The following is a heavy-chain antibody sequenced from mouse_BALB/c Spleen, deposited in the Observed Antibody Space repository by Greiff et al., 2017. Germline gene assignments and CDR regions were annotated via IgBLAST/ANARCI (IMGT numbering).Heavy chain of an antibody. J-gene: IGHJ4*01. CDR1: GFTFSSYT. D-gene: IGHD6-5*01. V-gene: IGHV5-12-2*01. Sequence: EVKLMESGGGLVQPGGSLKLSCAASGFTFSSYTMSWVRQTPEKRLEWVAYISNGGGSTYYPDTVKGRFTISRDNAKNTLYLQMSSLKSEDTAMYYCARREALYYYAMDYWGQGTSVTVSS. CDR2: ISNGGGST. CDR3: ARREALYYYAMDY.